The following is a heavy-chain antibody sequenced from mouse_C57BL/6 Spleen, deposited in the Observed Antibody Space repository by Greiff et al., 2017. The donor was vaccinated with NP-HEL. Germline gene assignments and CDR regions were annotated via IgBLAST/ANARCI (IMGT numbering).Heavy chain of an antibody. V-gene: IGHV2-6*01. J-gene: IGHJ3*01. Sequence: VKLMESGPGLVAPSQSLSITCTVSGFSLTSYGVDWVRQSPRKGLEWLGVIWGVGSTNYNSALKSRLSISKDNSKSQVFLKMNSLQTDDTAMYYYAIITAVEGFAYWGQGTLVTVSA. CDR3: AIITAVEGFAY. CDR2: IWGVGST. CDR1: GFSLTSYG. D-gene: IGHD1-1*01.